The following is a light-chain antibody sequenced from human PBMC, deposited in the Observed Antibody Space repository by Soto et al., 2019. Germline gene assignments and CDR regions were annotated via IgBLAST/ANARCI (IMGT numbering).Light chain of an antibody. V-gene: IGKV1-5*03. J-gene: IGKJ5*01. CDR3: QQYSHLIT. CDR2: KAS. CDR1: QSISSW. Sequence: DIQMPQSPSTLSASVGDRVTITCRASQSISSWLVWYQQKPGKAPKLLIYKASSLESGVPSRFSGSGSGTEFTLTISSLQPDDFATYYCQQYSHLITFGQGTRVEIK.